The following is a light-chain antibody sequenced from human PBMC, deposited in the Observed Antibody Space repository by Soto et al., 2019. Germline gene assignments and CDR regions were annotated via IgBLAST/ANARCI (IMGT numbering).Light chain of an antibody. CDR3: QQRSNWPST. CDR2: DAS. Sequence: EIVLTQSPATLSLSPGDRATLSCRASQSVSSYLAWYQLKPGQAPRLLIYDASNRATGIPARFSGSGSGTDFTLTITTLEPEDFAVYYCQQRSNWPSTFGGGTNVEIK. V-gene: IGKV3-11*01. CDR1: QSVSSY. J-gene: IGKJ4*01.